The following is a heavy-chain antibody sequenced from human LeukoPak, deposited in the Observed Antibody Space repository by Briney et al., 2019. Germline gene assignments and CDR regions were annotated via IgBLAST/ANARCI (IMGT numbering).Heavy chain of an antibody. Sequence: PGGSLRLSCAASGFTFSSYSMNWVRQAPGKGLEWVSSISSSSSYIYYADSVKGRFTISRDNAKNSLYLQMNSLRAEDTAVYYCARDGYYDSSGYYYDGEYFQHWGQGTLVTVSS. CDR3: ARDGYYDSSGYYYDGEYFQH. J-gene: IGHJ1*01. D-gene: IGHD3-22*01. CDR1: GFTFSSYS. V-gene: IGHV3-21*01. CDR2: ISSSSSYI.